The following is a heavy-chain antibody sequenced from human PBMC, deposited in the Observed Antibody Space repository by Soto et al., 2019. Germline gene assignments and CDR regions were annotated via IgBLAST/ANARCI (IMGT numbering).Heavy chain of an antibody. Sequence: QVQLQESGPGLVKPSGTLSLTCTVTSGSISSDNWWSWVRQSPGKGLEWIGEIYHGGSTNFNPSLMSRVTKSPDRSRNQFSLRRRSVTAADTAVYYWAGERGLIKVRGPFDIWGQGTLVTVSS. J-gene: IGHJ3*02. CDR1: SGSISSDNW. CDR3: AGERGLIKVRGPFDI. D-gene: IGHD3-10*01. CDR2: IYHGGST. V-gene: IGHV4-4*02.